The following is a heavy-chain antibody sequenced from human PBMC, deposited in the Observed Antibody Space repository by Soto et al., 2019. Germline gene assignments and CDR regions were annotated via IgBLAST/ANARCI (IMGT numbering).Heavy chain of an antibody. Sequence: PGGSLRLSCAASGFTFSSYGMHWVRQAPGKGLEWVAVISYDGSNKYYADSVKGRFTISRDNSKNTLYLQMNSLRAEDTAVYYCAKDHYLLWGQGTLVTVSS. CDR2: ISYDGSNK. D-gene: IGHD3-10*01. CDR1: GFTFSSYG. CDR3: AKDHYLL. J-gene: IGHJ4*02. V-gene: IGHV3-30*18.